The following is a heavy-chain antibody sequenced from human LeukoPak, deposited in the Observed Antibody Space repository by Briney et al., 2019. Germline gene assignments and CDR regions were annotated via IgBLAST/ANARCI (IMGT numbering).Heavy chain of an antibody. CDR1: GYTFTNYA. CDR2: ISAHNGNT. V-gene: IGHV1-18*01. Sequence: ASVKVSCKASGYTFTNYAISWVRQAPGQGLEWMGWISAHNGNTNYAQKLQGRVTMTTDTSTSTAYMELRSLRSDDTAVYYCARFSLGAAAAGFDPWGQGTLVTVSS. J-gene: IGHJ5*02. D-gene: IGHD6-13*01. CDR3: ARFSLGAAAAGFDP.